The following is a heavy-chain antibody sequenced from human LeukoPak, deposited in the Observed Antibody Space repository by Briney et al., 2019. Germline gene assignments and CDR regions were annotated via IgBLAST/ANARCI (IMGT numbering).Heavy chain of an antibody. CDR3: ARDGYYYDSSGLSSGAFDY. D-gene: IGHD3-22*01. Sequence: GGSLRLSCAASGFTFDDYAMHWVRQAPGKGLEWVALISDVGSGNNRFYADSVKGRFTISRDNAKNSLYLQMNSLRAEDTAVYYCARDGYYYDSSGLSSGAFDYWGQGTLVTVSS. CDR2: ISDVGSGNNR. V-gene: IGHV3-30*03. J-gene: IGHJ4*02. CDR1: GFTFDDYA.